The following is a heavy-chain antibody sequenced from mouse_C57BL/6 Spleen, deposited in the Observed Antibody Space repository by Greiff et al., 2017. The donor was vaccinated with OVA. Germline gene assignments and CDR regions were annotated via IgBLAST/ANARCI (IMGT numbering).Heavy chain of an antibody. D-gene: IGHD2-3*01. J-gene: IGHJ1*03. CDR3: AGVYDGYYEGYFDV. CDR1: GYTFTSYW. Sequence: VQLQQPGAELVRPGSSVKLSCKASGYTFTSYWMHWVKQRPIQGLEWIGNIDPSDSETHYNQKFKDKATLTVDKSSSTAYMQLSSLTSEDSAVYDCAGVYDGYYEGYFDVWGTGTTVTVSS. V-gene: IGHV1-52*01. CDR2: IDPSDSET.